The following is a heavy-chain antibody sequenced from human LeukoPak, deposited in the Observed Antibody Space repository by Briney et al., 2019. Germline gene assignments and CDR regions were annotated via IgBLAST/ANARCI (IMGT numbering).Heavy chain of an antibody. CDR1: GYTFTRYY. D-gene: IGHD2-2*01. V-gene: IGHV1-2*02. CDR2: INPNSGGT. Sequence: ASVKVSCKASGYTFTRYYMHWVRQAPGLGLEWMGWINPNSGGTNYAQKFQGRVTMTRDTSISTAYMELSRLRSDDTAVYYCARDIVAVPAARAPGTFDYWGQGTLVTVSS. CDR3: ARDIVAVPAARAPGTFDY. J-gene: IGHJ4*02.